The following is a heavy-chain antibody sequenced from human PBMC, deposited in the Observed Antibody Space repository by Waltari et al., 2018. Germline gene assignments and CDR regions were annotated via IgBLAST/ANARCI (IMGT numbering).Heavy chain of an antibody. V-gene: IGHV3-23*04. J-gene: IGHJ3*01. CDR3: AKGRTGTNTDYES. CDR2: FSANGGST. D-gene: IGHD2-8*02. Sequence: VLLVESGGGFVQPGGSLRLSCAASGFTLDTYAMTWVRQATGKGLEWVSTFSANGGSTSYADSMRGRVTMSNDNSRNTFLLQMNSLIAEETAVYYCAKGRTGTNTDYESWGQRTMVTVSS. CDR1: GFTLDTYA.